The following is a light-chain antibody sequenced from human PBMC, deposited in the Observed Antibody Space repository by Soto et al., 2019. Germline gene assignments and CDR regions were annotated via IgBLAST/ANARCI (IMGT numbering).Light chain of an antibody. J-gene: IGKJ5*01. CDR1: QSVSSF. CDR2: DTS. Sequence: EIVLTQSPATLSLSPGERATLSCRASQSVSSFLAWYQQKPGQAPRLLMYDTSNRATGTPARFSGSGSGTDFTPTISSLEPEDFAVYYCQQRSDWPLAFGQGTRLEI. V-gene: IGKV3-11*01. CDR3: QQRSDWPLA.